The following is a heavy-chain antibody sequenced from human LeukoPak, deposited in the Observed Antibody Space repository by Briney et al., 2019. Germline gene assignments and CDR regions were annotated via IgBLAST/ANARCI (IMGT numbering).Heavy chain of an antibody. V-gene: IGHV3-23*01. J-gene: IGHJ4*02. Sequence: PGGSLRLSCRVSGFTFSSYAMSWVRQAPGKGLEWVSAISGSGGSTYYADSVKGRFTISRDNSKNTLYLQMNSLRAEDTAVYYCAKDRGVGATGDYWGQGALVTVSS. D-gene: IGHD1-26*01. CDR3: AKDRGVGATGDY. CDR2: ISGSGGST. CDR1: GFTFSSYA.